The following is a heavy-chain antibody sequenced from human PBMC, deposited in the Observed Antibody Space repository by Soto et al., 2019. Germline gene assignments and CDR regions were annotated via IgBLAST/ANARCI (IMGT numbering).Heavy chain of an antibody. CDR1: ESTVSRDW. J-gene: IGHJ4*02. CDR2: INQDGSDK. V-gene: IGHV3-7*04. CDR3: SGGVGEAF. D-gene: IGHD1-26*01. Sequence: EVHLVESGGGLVQTGGSLRLSCAIFESTVSRDWMNWVRQAPGKGLEWVAHINQDGSDKYYVDSVKGRFTISRDNAKKSLCPQMNSLRPADTAMYYCSGGVGEAFWGQGTLVTVSS.